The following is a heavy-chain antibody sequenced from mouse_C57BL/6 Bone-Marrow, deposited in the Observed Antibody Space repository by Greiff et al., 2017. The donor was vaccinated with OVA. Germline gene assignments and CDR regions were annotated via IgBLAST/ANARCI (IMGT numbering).Heavy chain of an antibody. V-gene: IGHV5-6*01. Sequence: EVKLLESGGDLVKPGGSLKLSCAASGFTFSSYGMSWVRQTPDKRLEWVATISSGGSYTYYPDSVKGRFTISRDNAKNTLYLQMSSLKSEDTAMYYCARHGGSRRFAYWGQGTLVTVSA. J-gene: IGHJ3*01. CDR2: ISSGGSYT. CDR3: ARHGGSRRFAY. CDR1: GFTFSSYG.